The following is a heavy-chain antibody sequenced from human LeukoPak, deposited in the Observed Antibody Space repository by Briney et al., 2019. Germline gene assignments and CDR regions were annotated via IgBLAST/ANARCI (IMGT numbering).Heavy chain of an antibody. Sequence: GASVKVSCKASGYTFTSYYMHWVRQAPGRGLEWMGIINPSGGSTSYAQKFQGRVTMTRDTSTSTVHMELSSLRSEDTAVYYCARVADLRAPPNTFDIWGRGTMVTVSS. CDR3: ARVADLRAPPNTFDI. CDR1: GYTFTSYY. V-gene: IGHV1-46*03. D-gene: IGHD2-8*01. J-gene: IGHJ3*02. CDR2: INPSGGST.